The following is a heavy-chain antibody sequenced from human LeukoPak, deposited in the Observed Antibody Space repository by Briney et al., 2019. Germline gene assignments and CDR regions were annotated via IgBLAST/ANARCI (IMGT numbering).Heavy chain of an antibody. J-gene: IGHJ3*02. V-gene: IGHV4-34*01. Sequence: SETLSLTCAVYGGSFSGYYWSWIRQPPGKGLEWIGEINHSGSTNYNPSLKSRVTLSVDTSKNQFSLKLSSVTAADTAVYYCARGRILRSLEWLPDAFDIWGQGTMVTVSS. D-gene: IGHD3-3*01. CDR2: INHSGST. CDR3: ARGRILRSLEWLPDAFDI. CDR1: GGSFSGYY.